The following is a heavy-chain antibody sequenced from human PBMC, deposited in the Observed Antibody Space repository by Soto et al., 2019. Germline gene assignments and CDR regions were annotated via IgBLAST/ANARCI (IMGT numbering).Heavy chain of an antibody. V-gene: IGHV4-30-4*01. CDR1: GGSISSGDYY. D-gene: IGHD5-12*01. J-gene: IGHJ4*02. Sequence: PSETLSLTCTVSGGSISSGDYYWSWIRQPPGKGLEWIGYIYYSGSTYYNPSLKSRVTISVDTSKNQFSLKLSSVTAADTAVYYCAREGIVATYSFDYWGQGTLVTVS. CDR3: AREGIVATYSFDY. CDR2: IYYSGST.